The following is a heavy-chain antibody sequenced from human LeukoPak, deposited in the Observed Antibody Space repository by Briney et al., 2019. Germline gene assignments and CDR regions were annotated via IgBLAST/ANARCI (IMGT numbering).Heavy chain of an antibody. V-gene: IGHV1-18*01. CDR1: GYTFTSYG. CDR3: ARVRPLYSSSWIDY. D-gene: IGHD6-13*01. Sequence: ASVKVSCKASGYTFTSYGISWVRQAPGQGLERMGWISAYNGNTNYAQKLQGRVTMTTDTSTSTAYMELRSLRSDDTAVYYCARVRPLYSSSWIDYWGQGTLVTVSS. CDR2: ISAYNGNT. J-gene: IGHJ4*02.